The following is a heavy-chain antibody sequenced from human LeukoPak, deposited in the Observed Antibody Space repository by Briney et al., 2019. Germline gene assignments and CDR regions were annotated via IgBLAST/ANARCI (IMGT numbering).Heavy chain of an antibody. V-gene: IGHV3-7*01. CDR2: IKPDGSEE. Sequence: GGSLRLSCAASGITLGGYWMSWVRQAPGKGLEWVANIKPDGSEENYVDSVKGRFTISRDNAKNSLSLQMNSLRADDTAVYYCVRDRGRASTDYWGQGTQVTVSS. D-gene: IGHD1-26*01. CDR3: VRDRGRASTDY. CDR1: GITLGGYW. J-gene: IGHJ4*02.